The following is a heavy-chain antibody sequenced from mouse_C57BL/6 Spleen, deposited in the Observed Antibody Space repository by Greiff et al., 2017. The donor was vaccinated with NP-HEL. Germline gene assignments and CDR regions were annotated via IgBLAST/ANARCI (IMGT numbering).Heavy chain of an antibody. CDR2: FHPYNDDT. Sequence: VQLQQSGAELVKPGASVKMSCKASGYTFTTYPIEWMKQNHGKSLEWIGNFHPYNDDTKYNEKFKGKATLTVEKSSSTVYLALSRLTSDDSAVCYCARGSFKWGGYFDVWGTGTTVTVSS. J-gene: IGHJ1*03. CDR1: GYTFTTYP. V-gene: IGHV1-47*01. CDR3: ARGSFKWGGYFDV. D-gene: IGHD1-3*01.